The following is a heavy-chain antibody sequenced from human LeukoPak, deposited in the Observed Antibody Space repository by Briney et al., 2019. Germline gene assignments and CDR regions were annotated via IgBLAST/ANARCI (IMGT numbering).Heavy chain of an antibody. Sequence: SVKVSCKASGGTFSSYVISWVRQAPGQGLEWMGGIIAIFGTANYAQKFQGRVTITADESTSTAYMELSSLRSEDTAVYYCARNPGAVAGTVDYYYYGMDVWGQGATVTVSS. V-gene: IGHV1-69*13. D-gene: IGHD6-19*01. CDR2: IIAIFGTA. CDR1: GGTFSSYV. CDR3: ARNPGAVAGTVDYYYYGMDV. J-gene: IGHJ6*02.